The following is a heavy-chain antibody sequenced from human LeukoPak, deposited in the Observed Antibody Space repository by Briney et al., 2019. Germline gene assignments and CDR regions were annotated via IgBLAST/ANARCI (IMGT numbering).Heavy chain of an antibody. CDR1: GFTFSNHH. V-gene: IGHV3-33*06. CDR3: AKDQHSSGWSPYPDY. J-gene: IGHJ4*02. D-gene: IGHD6-19*01. CDR2: IWYDGSNK. Sequence: QSGGSLRLSCAASGFTFSNHHMHWIRQAPGKGLEWVSNIWYDGSNKYYADSVKGRFTISRDNSKNTLYLQMNSLRAEDTAVYYCAKDQHSSGWSPYPDYWGQGTLVTVSS.